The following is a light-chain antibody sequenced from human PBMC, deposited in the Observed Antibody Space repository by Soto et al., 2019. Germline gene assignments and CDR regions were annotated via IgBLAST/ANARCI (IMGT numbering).Light chain of an antibody. Sequence: QSALTQPASVSGSPGQSITISCTGTRSDVGGYKYVSWYQQHPGKAPKLMIFDVSNRPSGVSSRFSGSKSGNTASLTISGLQAEDEADYYCRSYTRSTTYIFGTGTKLTVL. J-gene: IGLJ1*01. CDR1: RSDVGGYKY. CDR2: DVS. CDR3: RSYTRSTTYI. V-gene: IGLV2-14*01.